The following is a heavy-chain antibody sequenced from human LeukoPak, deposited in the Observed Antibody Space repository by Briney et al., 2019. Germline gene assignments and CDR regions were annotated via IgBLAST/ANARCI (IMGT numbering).Heavy chain of an antibody. Sequence: PSETLSLTCTVSGGSISSYYWSWIRQPPGKGLEWIGYIYYSGSTNYNPSLKSRVTISVDTSKNQFSLKLSSVTAADTAVYYCARWGSESQRNFDYWGQGTLVTVSS. CDR3: ARWGSESQRNFDY. D-gene: IGHD3-10*01. V-gene: IGHV4-59*08. CDR2: IYYSGST. J-gene: IGHJ4*02. CDR1: GGSISSYY.